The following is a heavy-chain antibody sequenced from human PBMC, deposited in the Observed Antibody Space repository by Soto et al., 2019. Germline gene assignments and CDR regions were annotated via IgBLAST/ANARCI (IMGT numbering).Heavy chain of an antibody. Sequence: SETLSLTCTVSGGSISSSSYYWGWIRQPPGKGMEWIGSIYYSGSTYYNPSLKSRVTISVDTSKNQFSLKLSSVTAADTAVYYCALSVLFFEADADVVVPHPWNYWGQGTLVTVSS. CDR3: ALSVLFFEADADVVVPHPWNY. CDR2: IYYSGST. J-gene: IGHJ4*02. CDR1: GGSISSSSYY. V-gene: IGHV4-39*01. D-gene: IGHD2-2*01.